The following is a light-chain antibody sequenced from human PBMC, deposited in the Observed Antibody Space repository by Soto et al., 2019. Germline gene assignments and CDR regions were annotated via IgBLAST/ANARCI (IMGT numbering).Light chain of an antibody. J-gene: IGKJ1*01. V-gene: IGKV1-5*03. CDR3: QQYSDNGT. Sequence: DIQMTQSPSTLSASVGDRVTITCRASQSISNWLAWYQQKPGTAPNLLIYKASTFQSGVPSRYSGSGSGTEFTLTIRSRQPDEYATCYWQQYSDNGTFGQGTKVEIK. CDR1: QSISNW. CDR2: KAS.